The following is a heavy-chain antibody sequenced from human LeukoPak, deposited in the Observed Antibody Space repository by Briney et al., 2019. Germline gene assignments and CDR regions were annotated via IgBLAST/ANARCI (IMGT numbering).Heavy chain of an antibody. CDR2: INHTGNT. CDR1: GGSFTNYY. D-gene: IGHD6-13*01. V-gene: IGHV4-34*01. J-gene: IGHJ5*02. CDR3: ANAALIPASGTRWFDP. Sequence: SETLSLTCAVSGGSFTNYYWTWIRQSPRKGLEWIGEINHTGNTKYNPSLESRVTISLDASKNQFSLKLLSVTAADTAMYYCANAALIPASGTRWFDPWGQGTLVTVSS.